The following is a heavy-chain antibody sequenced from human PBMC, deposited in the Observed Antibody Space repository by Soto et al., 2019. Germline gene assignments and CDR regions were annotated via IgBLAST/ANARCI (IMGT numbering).Heavy chain of an antibody. D-gene: IGHD2-2*01. V-gene: IGHV3-21*01. CDR3: AREDSIIIPAVSDF. CDR1: GFDFNNYG. J-gene: IGHJ4*02. CDR2: ISKSDYT. Sequence: GGSLRLSCTVSGFDFNNYGINWVRQAPGKGLEWVSSISKSDYTYYSDSVKGRFTISRDNAKNSVSLQMNTLRVEDTAGYYCAREDSIIIPAVSDFWGQGTLVTVSS.